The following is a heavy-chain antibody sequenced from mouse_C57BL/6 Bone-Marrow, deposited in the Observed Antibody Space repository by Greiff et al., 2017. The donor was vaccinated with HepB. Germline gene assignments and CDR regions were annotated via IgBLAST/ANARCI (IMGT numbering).Heavy chain of an antibody. CDR3: ARVSYFDV. V-gene: IGHV5-16*01. CDR2: INYDGSST. Sequence: EVKVVESEGGLVQPGSSMKLSCTASGFTFSDYYMAWVRQVPEKGLEWVANINYDGSSTYYLDSLKSRFIISRDNAKNILYLQMSSLKSEDTATYYCARVSYFDVWGTGTTVTVSS. J-gene: IGHJ1*03. CDR1: GFTFSDYY.